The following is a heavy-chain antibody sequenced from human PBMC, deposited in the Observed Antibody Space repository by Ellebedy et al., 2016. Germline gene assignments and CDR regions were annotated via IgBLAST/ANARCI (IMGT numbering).Heavy chain of an antibody. Sequence: GGSLRLSCAASGFRFSKCSMSWVRQAPGKGPEWVSTITGSGDRTNYADSVKGRFTISRASSKNTLYLDMDSLRAEDTAIYYCAKCRHINGCLLDYWGQGTLVTVSS. CDR3: AKCRHINGCLLDY. CDR1: GFRFSKCS. V-gene: IGHV3-23*01. J-gene: IGHJ4*02. D-gene: IGHD6-19*01. CDR2: ITGSGDRT.